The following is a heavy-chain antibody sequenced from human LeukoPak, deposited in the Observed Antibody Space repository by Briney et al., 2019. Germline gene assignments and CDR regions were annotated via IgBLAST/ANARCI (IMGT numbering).Heavy chain of an antibody. J-gene: IGHJ6*02. CDR1: GGSISSYY. D-gene: IGHD2-2*01. CDR3: ARPSPTRGGMDV. CDR2: IYYSGST. Sequence: PSETLSLTCTVSGGSISSYYWSWIRQPPGKGLEWIGYIYYSGSTNYNPSLKSRVTISVDTSKNQFSLKLTSATAADTAVYYCARPSPTRGGMDVWGQGTTVTVSS. V-gene: IGHV4-59*01.